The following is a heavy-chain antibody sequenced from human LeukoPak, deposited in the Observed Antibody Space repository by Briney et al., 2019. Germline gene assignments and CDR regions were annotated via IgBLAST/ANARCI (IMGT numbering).Heavy chain of an antibody. CDR1: GFNFSNYW. V-gene: IGHV3-7*01. Sequence: GGTLRLSCATSGFNFSNYWMSWVRQAPGKGLEWVANIKRDGSEMYSVASVKGRFTISRDNAKKSLYLQMNSLRGADTAVYYCARGQTLMPWGQGTLVTVSS. CDR2: IKRDGSEM. J-gene: IGHJ5*02. CDR3: ARGQTLMP. D-gene: IGHD3-16*01.